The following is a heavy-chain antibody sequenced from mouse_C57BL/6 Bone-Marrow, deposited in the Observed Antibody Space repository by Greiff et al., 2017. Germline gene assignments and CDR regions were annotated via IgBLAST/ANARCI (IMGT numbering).Heavy chain of an antibody. D-gene: IGHD2-1*01. Sequence: EVKLMESGGGLVQPGASLRLSCAASGFTFTDYYMSWVRQPPGKAPDWLALIRNKANGYTTEYTASVKGRFTISRDNFQNILYLQMNTLRAEDSATYYCVKAYGNYEIDYAMDYWGQGTSVTVSS. CDR3: VKAYGNYEIDYAMDY. V-gene: IGHV7-4*01. J-gene: IGHJ4*01. CDR1: GFTFTDYY. CDR2: IRNKANGYTT.